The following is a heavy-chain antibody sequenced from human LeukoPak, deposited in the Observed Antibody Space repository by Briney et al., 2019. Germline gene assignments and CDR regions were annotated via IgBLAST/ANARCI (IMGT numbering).Heavy chain of an antibody. CDR2: IYYRGST. CDR1: GGSISSYY. Sequence: ADTLSLTCTVSGGSISSYYWSWIRQPPGKRLEWIGYIYYRGSTNYNPSLKNRVTISVDTSKNQFSLKLSSLTAADTAVYYCARESTYYYDSSGYSDAFDIWGQGTMVTVSS. D-gene: IGHD3-22*01. J-gene: IGHJ3*02. CDR3: ARESTYYYDSSGYSDAFDI. V-gene: IGHV4-59*01.